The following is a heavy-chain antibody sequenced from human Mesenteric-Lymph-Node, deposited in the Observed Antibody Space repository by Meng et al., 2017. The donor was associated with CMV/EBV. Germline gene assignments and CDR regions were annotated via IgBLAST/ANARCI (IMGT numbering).Heavy chain of an antibody. CDR1: GYTFTGYY. Sequence: ASVKVSCKASGYTFTGYYIHWVRQAPGQRLEWMGRIMPNSGYTDYAQKFQGRVTLTGDTSISTAYMELNSLKSDDTAMYYCARDRAYGGNIVFVDHWGQGMLVTVSS. CDR2: IMPNSGYT. V-gene: IGHV1-2*02. D-gene: IGHD4-23*01. J-gene: IGHJ4*02. CDR3: ARDRAYGGNIVFVDH.